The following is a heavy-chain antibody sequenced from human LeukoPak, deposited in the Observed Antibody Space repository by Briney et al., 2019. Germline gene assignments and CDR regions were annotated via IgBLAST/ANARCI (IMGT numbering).Heavy chain of an antibody. CDR1: GFTFSSYA. Sequence: GGSLRLSCAAPGFTFSSYAMYWVRQAPGKGLEWVTFISYDGSSKYYADSVKGRFTISRDNSKNTLFLQMNSLRDEDTAVYYCAREIWGTFKDWGQGTLVTVSS. CDR2: ISYDGSSK. V-gene: IGHV3-30-3*01. J-gene: IGHJ4*02. D-gene: IGHD3-16*01. CDR3: AREIWGTFKD.